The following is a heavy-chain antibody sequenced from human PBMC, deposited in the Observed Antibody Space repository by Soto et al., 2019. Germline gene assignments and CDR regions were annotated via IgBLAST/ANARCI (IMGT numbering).Heavy chain of an antibody. CDR1: DASINSYY. CDR3: ARENLRWFDP. Sequence: SETLSLTCTVSDASINSYYWSWIRQPPGKGLEWIGYIYQSGTTTYSPSLESRVTISIDTSKRQVSLKLTSVTAADTAVYYCARENLRWFDPWGPGTLVTVSS. J-gene: IGHJ5*02. D-gene: IGHD3-9*01. V-gene: IGHV4-59*01. CDR2: IYQSGTT.